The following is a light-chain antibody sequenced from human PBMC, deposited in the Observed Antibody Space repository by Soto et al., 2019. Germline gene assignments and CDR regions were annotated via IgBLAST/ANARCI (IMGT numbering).Light chain of an antibody. Sequence: QSVLTQPPSASGTPGQRVTISCSGSNSNIENNKVNWYQQLPGTAPKLLIYTSNQRPSGVPDRFSGSKSGTSASLAISGLQSEDEADYYCATWDDSLHGYVFGTGTKVTVL. J-gene: IGLJ1*01. CDR3: ATWDDSLHGYV. CDR1: NSNIENNK. CDR2: TSN. V-gene: IGLV1-44*01.